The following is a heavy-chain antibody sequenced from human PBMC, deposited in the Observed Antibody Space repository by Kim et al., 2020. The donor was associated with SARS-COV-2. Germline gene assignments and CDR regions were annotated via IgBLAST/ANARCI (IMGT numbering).Heavy chain of an antibody. J-gene: IGHJ6*03. CDR2: ISWNGGSI. D-gene: IGHD3-16*01. V-gene: IGHV3-9*01. CDR1: GFTFDDYA. Sequence: GGSLRLSCAASGFTFDDYAMHWVRQAPGKGLEWVSGISWNGGSIGYADSVKGRFTISRDNAKNSLYLQMNSLRAEDTALYYCAKDGKVASKGGIYYYYNMDVWGKGTPVTVSS. CDR3: AKDGKVASKGGIYYYYNMDV.